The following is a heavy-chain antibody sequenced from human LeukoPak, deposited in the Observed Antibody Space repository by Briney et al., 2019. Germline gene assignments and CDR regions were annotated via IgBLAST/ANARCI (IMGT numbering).Heavy chain of an antibody. CDR2: ISRSGGST. J-gene: IGHJ4*02. CDR1: GFTFSSYA. V-gene: IGHV3-23*01. Sequence: PGGSLRLSCAASGFTFSSYAMTWVRQAPGKGLEWVSTISRSGGSTYYADSVKGRFTISRDNSKNTLYLQMNGLRAEDTAVYYCAKLEGGRPSHNYFDFWGQGTLVTVSS. CDR3: AKLEGGRPSHNYFDF. D-gene: IGHD3-3*01.